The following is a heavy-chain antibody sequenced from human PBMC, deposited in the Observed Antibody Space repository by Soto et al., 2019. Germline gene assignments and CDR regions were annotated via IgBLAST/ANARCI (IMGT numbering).Heavy chain of an antibody. J-gene: IGHJ5*02. CDR3: ARDGKVPAAELPNGWFDP. CDR2: INPNSGGT. V-gene: IGHV1-2*04. CDR1: GYTFTGYY. Sequence: ASVKVSCKASGYTFTGYYMHWVRQAPGQGLEWMGWINPNSGGTNYAQKFQGWVTMTRDTSISTAYMELSRLRSDDTAVYYCARDGKVPAAELPNGWFDPWGQGTLVTVSS. D-gene: IGHD2-2*01.